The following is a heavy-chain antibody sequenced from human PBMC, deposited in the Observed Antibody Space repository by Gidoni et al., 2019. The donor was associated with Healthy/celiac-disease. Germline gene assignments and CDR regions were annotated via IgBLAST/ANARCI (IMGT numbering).Heavy chain of an antibody. CDR2: IYYRGST. V-gene: IGHV4-31*03. CDR3: AREVGRNSNYYDSSGHDAFDI. CDR1: GGSISSGGYY. Sequence: QVQLQESGPGLVKPSQTLSLTCTVSGGSISSGGYYWRWIRQHPGKGLEWIGYIYYRGSTYYNPSLKSRVTISVDTSKNQFSLKLSSVTAADTAVYYCAREVGRNSNYYDSSGHDAFDIWGQGTMVTVSS. J-gene: IGHJ3*02. D-gene: IGHD3-22*01.